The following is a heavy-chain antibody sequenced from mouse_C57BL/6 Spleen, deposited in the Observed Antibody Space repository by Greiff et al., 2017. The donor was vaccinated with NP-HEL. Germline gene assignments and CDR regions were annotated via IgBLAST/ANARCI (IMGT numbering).Heavy chain of an antibody. V-gene: IGHV10-1*01. D-gene: IGHD2-3*01. J-gene: IGHJ3*01. CDR1: GFSFNTYA. CDR3: VRSHDGYFPFAY. Sequence: DVHLVESGGGLVQPKGSLKLSCAASGFSFNTYAMNWVRQAPGKGLEWVARIRSKSNNYATYYADSVKDRFTISRDDSESMLYLQMNNLKTEDTAMYYCVRSHDGYFPFAYWGQGTLVTVSA. CDR2: IRSKSNNYAT.